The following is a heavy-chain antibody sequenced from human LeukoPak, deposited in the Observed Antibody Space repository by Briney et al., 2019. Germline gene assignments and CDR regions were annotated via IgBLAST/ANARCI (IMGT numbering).Heavy chain of an antibody. D-gene: IGHD1-26*01. Sequence: PSETLSLTCTVSGGSISSGSYYWSWIRQPAGKGLEWIGRIYTSGSTNHNPSLKSRVTISGDTSKNQFYLELNSVTAADTAVYYCARSGSCAPHYFDYWGQGTLVTVSS. V-gene: IGHV4-61*02. CDR2: IYTSGST. CDR1: GGSISSGSYY. CDR3: ARSGSCAPHYFDY. J-gene: IGHJ4*02.